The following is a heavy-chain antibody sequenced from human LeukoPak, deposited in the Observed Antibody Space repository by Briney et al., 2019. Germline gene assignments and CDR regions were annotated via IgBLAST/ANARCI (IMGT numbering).Heavy chain of an antibody. CDR3: AKGTRGAAGPDRGIH. V-gene: IGHV3-23*01. J-gene: IGHJ4*02. Sequence: GRSLRLSCADSGFSSSTYGMSSGRQAPGEGLEWVSGIPTSGGITYYADSVKGRFTISRDNSKNTLYLQTNSLRAEDTAVYYCAKGTRGAAGPDRGIHWGQGTLVTVSS. CDR1: GFSSSTYG. D-gene: IGHD6-13*01. CDR2: IPTSGGIT.